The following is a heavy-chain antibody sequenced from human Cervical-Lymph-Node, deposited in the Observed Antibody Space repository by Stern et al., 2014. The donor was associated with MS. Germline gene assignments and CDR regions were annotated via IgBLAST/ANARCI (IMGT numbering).Heavy chain of an antibody. CDR3: ARYCSTASCYMNAFDI. V-gene: IGHV4-31*03. CDR2: SYYTGST. Sequence: VQLVESGPGLVKPSQTLSLTCTVSGDSISSGAYYWSWIRQSPGKCLEWIGNSYYTGSTYYNASLKSRVDISVDTSQNQFSLKLTSITAADTAVYYCARYCSTASCYMNAFDIWGQGTMVTVSS. D-gene: IGHD2-2*02. J-gene: IGHJ3*02. CDR1: GDSISSGAYY.